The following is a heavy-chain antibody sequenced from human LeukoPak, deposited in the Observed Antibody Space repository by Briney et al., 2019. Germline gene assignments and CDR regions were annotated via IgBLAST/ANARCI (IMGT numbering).Heavy chain of an antibody. V-gene: IGHV1-24*01. CDR3: ATESYCSSTSCADLYYYYMDV. Sequence: ASVKVSCKVSGYTLTELSMHWVRQAPGKGLEWMGGFDPEDGETIYAQKFQGRVTMTEDTSTDTAYMELSSLRSEDTAVYYCATESYCSSTSCADLYYYYMDVWGKGTTVTVSS. D-gene: IGHD2-2*01. CDR1: GYTLTELS. J-gene: IGHJ6*03. CDR2: FDPEDGET.